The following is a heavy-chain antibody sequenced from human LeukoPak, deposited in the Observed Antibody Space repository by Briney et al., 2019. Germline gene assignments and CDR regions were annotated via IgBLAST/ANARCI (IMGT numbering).Heavy chain of an antibody. J-gene: IGHJ5*01. V-gene: IGHV3-53*01. CDR1: GFNVSGNY. Sequence: PGGSLRLSCVASGFNVSGNYMSWVRQSPGKGLEWVSVIYRDGSTYYADSVKGRFTISRDNTKNTLYLQMNSLRAEDTAVYYCARGDWFDSWGQGTLVTVSS. CDR2: IYRDGST. CDR3: ARGDWFDS.